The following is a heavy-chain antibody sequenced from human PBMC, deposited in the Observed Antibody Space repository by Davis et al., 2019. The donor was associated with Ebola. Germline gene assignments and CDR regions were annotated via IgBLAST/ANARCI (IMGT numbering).Heavy chain of an antibody. CDR2: IYWDDDK. CDR1: GFSLTTTGLG. Sequence: SGPTLVKPTQTLTLTCSFSGFSLTTTGLGVGWFRQPPGQALEWLALIYWDDDKRYSPTLRSRLTITKDTSKNQVVLSMTNMDPVDTATYYCAHKAYGSLSNWFGPWGQGTLVTVSS. D-gene: IGHD4-17*01. CDR3: AHKAYGSLSNWFGP. V-gene: IGHV2-5*02. J-gene: IGHJ5*02.